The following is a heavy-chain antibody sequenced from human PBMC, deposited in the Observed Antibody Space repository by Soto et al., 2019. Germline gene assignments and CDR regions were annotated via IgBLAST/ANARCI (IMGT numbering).Heavy chain of an antibody. J-gene: IGHJ5*02. CDR2: LYWDDVK. Sequence: QITLKESGPTLVKPTQTLTLTCTFSGFSLSTCGAGVCWIRQPPGKALEWLALLYWDDVKRYSPSLKSRLTIKGTSKILVVLTMSNMDPVDTATYYCVSGSFPNWFDPWGQGHLVNVSS. CDR1: GFSLSTCGAG. V-gene: IGHV2-5*02. CDR3: VSGSFPNWFDP. D-gene: IGHD3-10*01.